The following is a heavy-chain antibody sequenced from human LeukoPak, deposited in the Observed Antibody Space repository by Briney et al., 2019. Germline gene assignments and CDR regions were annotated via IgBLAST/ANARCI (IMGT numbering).Heavy chain of an antibody. V-gene: IGHV3-23*01. CDR1: GFTFNTYV. J-gene: IGHJ4*02. D-gene: IGHD6-19*01. Sequence: GGSLRLSCAASGFTFNTYVMSWVRQTPGKGLQWVSSIKSGGGIDYADSVKGRFTISRDNSKNTLYLQMNSLRAEDTSIYYCTKVRPPPGSGWYGGDDYWGQGTLVTVSS. CDR2: IKSGGGI. CDR3: TKVRPPPGSGWYGGDDY.